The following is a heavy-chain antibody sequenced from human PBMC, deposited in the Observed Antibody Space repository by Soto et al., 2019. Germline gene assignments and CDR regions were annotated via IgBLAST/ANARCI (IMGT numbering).Heavy chain of an antibody. Sequence: PSETLSLTCTVSGGSISDDTYYWGWIRQPPGKGLEWIGSMYYSGTSSYNPSLKSRVNISVDTSKNQFSLKLSSVTAADTAVYYCASFIDSRFDYWGQGTLVTVSS. J-gene: IGHJ4*02. V-gene: IGHV4-39*07. CDR2: MYYSGTS. CDR3: ASFIDSRFDY. D-gene: IGHD3-22*01. CDR1: GGSISDDTYY.